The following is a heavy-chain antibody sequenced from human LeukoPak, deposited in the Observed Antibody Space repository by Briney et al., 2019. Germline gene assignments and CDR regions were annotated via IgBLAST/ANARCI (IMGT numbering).Heavy chain of an antibody. CDR1: GRSFSGYY. V-gene: IGHV4-34*01. D-gene: IGHD1-7*01. J-gene: IGHJ5*02. Sequence: SETLSLTCAVYGRSFSGYYWSWIRQPPGKGLEWIGEINHSGSTNYYPSFKSRVTISVDTSKNQFSLKLSSVTAADTAVYYCARGKNWNFNWFDPWGQGTLVTVSS. CDR3: ARGKNWNFNWFDP. CDR2: INHSGST.